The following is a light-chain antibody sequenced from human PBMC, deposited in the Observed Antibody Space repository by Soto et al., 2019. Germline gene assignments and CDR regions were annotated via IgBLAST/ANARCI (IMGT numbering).Light chain of an antibody. Sequence: EIVLTQSPGTLSFSPWERATLSCRAGQSVISSYVAWYQLRPGPAPRLLIFGASNRAAGIPDRFSGSGSGTDFTLTITSLEPEDFAFYYCHQRQRWPRTFGQGTKVDIK. CDR2: GAS. V-gene: IGKV3-20*01. CDR3: HQRQRWPRT. CDR1: QSVISSY. J-gene: IGKJ1*01.